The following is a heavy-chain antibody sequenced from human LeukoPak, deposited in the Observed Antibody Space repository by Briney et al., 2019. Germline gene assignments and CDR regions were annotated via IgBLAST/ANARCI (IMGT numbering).Heavy chain of an antibody. J-gene: IGHJ3*02. CDR2: IYYSGST. CDR3: ARDPTVRGVIMRRAHDAFDI. D-gene: IGHD3-10*01. Sequence: SQTLSLTCTVSGGSISSGGYYWSWIRQHPGKGLEWIGYIYYSGSTYYNPSLKSRVTISVDTSKNQFSLKLSSVTAADTAVYYCARDPTVRGVIMRRAHDAFDIWGQGTMVTVSS. CDR1: GGSISSGGYY. V-gene: IGHV4-31*03.